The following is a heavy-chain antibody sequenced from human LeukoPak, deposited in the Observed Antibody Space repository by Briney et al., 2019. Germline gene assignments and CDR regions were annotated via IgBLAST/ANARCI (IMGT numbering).Heavy chain of an antibody. D-gene: IGHD6-19*01. CDR3: ARRIGYSSGHSAVYYFDY. Sequence: HPGGSLRLSCAASGFTFSTYWMHWVRQAPGKGLAWVSLINSGGDDTRYADSVKGRFTISRDNAKNTLYLQMNSLRAEDTAVYYCARRIGYSSGHSAVYYFDYWGQGTQVTVSS. CDR2: INSGGDDT. V-gene: IGHV3-74*01. J-gene: IGHJ4*02. CDR1: GFTFSTYW.